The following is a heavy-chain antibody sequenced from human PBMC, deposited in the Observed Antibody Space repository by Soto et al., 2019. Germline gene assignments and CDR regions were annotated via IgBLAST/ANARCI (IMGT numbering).Heavy chain of an antibody. J-gene: IGHJ2*01. CDR1: GGSISIGGYY. CDR3: AIVRRGDYGAHFDL. CDR2: IYYSGST. V-gene: IGHV4-31*03. Sequence: QVQLQESGPGLVKPSQTLSLTCTVSGGSISIGGYYWSWIRQHPGKGLEGIGYIYYSGSTYYNPSLKSRVTISVDTSKNQFSLKLSSVTAADTAVYYCAIVRRGDYGAHFDLWGRGTLVTLSS. D-gene: IGHD4-17*01.